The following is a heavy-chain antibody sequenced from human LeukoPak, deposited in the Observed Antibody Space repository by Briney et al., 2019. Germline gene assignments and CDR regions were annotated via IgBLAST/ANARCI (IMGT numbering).Heavy chain of an antibody. J-gene: IGHJ4*02. CDR1: GFTFSSYA. D-gene: IGHD5-18*01. CDR2: ISSGGGAT. V-gene: IGHV3-23*01. CDR3: AKLRYSYGSNFDY. Sequence: GGSLRLSCAASGFTFSSYAMSWVRQAPGKGLEWVSAISSGGGATYYADSVKGRFTISRDDPRTTLYLQLNSLRAEDTAVYYCAKLRYSYGSNFDYWGQGTLVTVSS.